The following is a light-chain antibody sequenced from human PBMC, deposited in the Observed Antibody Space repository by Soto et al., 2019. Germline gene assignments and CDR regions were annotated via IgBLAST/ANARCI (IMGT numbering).Light chain of an antibody. Sequence: EIVLTQSPGTLSLSPGERATLSCRASQSVSSSYLAWYQQKPGQAPRLLIYGASSRATGIPDRFSGSGSGTDFTLTISSLQSEDFAVYFCQQCRNWPLNFGGGTKV. J-gene: IGKJ4*01. CDR2: GAS. V-gene: IGKV3D-20*02. CDR3: QQCRNWPLN. CDR1: QSVSSSY.